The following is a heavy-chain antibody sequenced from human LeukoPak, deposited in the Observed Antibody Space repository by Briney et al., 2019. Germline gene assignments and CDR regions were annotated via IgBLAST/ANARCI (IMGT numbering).Heavy chain of an antibody. CDR2: TYYSGLT. Sequence: SETLSLTCTVSGGSLRSRSNYWGRICQSPERGLEWLGTTYYSGLTYYNPSLESRVTISVDMAKNHFSLNLTSVTAADMAVYYCVRHPGGIFQLYNAHGMDVWGRGATVAVSS. D-gene: IGHD2-21*01. CDR3: VRHPGGIFQLYNAHGMDV. V-gene: IGHV4-39*01. CDR1: GGSLRSRSNY. J-gene: IGHJ6*02.